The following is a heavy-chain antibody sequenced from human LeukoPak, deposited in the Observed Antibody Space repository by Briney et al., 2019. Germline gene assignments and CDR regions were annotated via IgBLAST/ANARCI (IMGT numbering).Heavy chain of an antibody. D-gene: IGHD5-18*01. CDR1: GGSISSSSYY. CDR2: IYYSGST. Sequence: SETLSLTCTVSGGSISSSSYYWGWIRQPPGKGLEWIGSIYYSGSTYYNPSLKSRVTISVDTSKNQFSLKLSSVTAADTAVYYCASGYSYGVYYYYMDVWGKGTTVTISS. CDR3: ASGYSYGVYYYYMDV. V-gene: IGHV4-39*01. J-gene: IGHJ6*03.